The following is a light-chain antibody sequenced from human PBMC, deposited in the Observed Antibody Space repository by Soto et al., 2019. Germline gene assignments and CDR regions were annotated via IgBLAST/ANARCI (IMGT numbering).Light chain of an antibody. CDR2: KAS. V-gene: IGKV1-5*03. CDR3: QHYNSYSEA. CDR1: QTISSW. J-gene: IGKJ1*01. Sequence: DIQMTQSPSTLSGSVGDRFTSTCLASQTISSWLYWYQQKTGKAPKLLIYKASTLKSGVPSRLSGSGSGKEFTITISSLQPDDFATYYCQHYNSYSEAFGQGPKVDIK.